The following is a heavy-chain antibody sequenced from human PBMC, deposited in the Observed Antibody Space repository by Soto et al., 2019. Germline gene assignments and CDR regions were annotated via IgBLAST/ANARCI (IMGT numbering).Heavy chain of an antibody. V-gene: IGHV4-4*07. Sequence: SETLSLTCIVSGGSLCRYSWPWFRRPAWRVLEWIGRISTSGSTNYNPSLKSRVTMSVDTSKNQFSLKLSSVAAADTAVYYCAAYSSTLGTFDIWVRGTKVT. CDR2: ISTSGST. CDR1: GGSLCRYS. D-gene: IGHD6-13*01. CDR3: AAYSSTLGTFDI. J-gene: IGHJ3*02.